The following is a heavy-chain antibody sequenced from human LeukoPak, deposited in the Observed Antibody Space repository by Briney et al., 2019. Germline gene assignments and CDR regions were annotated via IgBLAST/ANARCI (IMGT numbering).Heavy chain of an antibody. V-gene: IGHV1-2*02. J-gene: IGHJ4*02. Sequence: ASAKVSCKASGYTFTGYYMHWVRQAPGQGLEWMGWINPNSGGTNYAQKFQGRVTMTRDTSISTAYMELSRLRSDDTAVYYCAGDLVGATSADYWGQGTLVTVSS. D-gene: IGHD1-26*01. CDR3: AGDLVGATSADY. CDR2: INPNSGGT. CDR1: GYTFTGYY.